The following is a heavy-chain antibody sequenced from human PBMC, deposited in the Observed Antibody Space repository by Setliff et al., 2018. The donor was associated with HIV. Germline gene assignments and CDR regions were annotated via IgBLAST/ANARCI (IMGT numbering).Heavy chain of an antibody. CDR2: IRSKAHGGTI. J-gene: IGHJ4*02. D-gene: IGHD2-2*01. V-gene: IGHV3-49*03. CDR1: GFNFADYG. Sequence: PGGSLRLSCTDSGFNFADYGISWFRQAPGKGLEWVSFIRSKAHGGTIEYAASVKGRFTISRDDSKTIAYLQMSGLKTEDTAVYFCTRDDPPGYCSSTTCPYLFDYWGRGTLVTVSS. CDR3: TRDDPPGYCSSTTCPYLFDY.